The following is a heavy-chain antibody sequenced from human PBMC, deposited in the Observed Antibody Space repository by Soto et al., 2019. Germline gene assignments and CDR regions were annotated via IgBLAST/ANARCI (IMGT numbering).Heavy chain of an antibody. CDR3: ASGIAVAGVIQYYYYYGMDV. CDR1: GGSISSGSYY. CDR2: IYYSGST. D-gene: IGHD6-19*01. Sequence: SETLSLTCSVSGGSISSGSYYWGWIRQPPGKGLEWIGSIYYSGSTYYNPSLKSRVTISVDTSKNQFSLKLSSVTAADTAVYYCASGIAVAGVIQYYYYYGMDVWGQGTTVTVSS. V-gene: IGHV4-39*01. J-gene: IGHJ6*02.